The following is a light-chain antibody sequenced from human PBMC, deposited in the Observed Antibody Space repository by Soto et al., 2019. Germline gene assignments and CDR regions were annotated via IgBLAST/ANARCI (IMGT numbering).Light chain of an antibody. CDR2: DAF. V-gene: IGKV3-15*01. J-gene: IGKJ4*01. Sequence: EKVMTQSPATLSVSPGERATLSCRASENIKNRLAWYQQKPGQGPRLLIYDAFTRATDIPARFSGSASWTEVTLTISSLQSEDSAFYYCQQYDDWPLTLGGGTKVEIK. CDR1: ENIKNR. CDR3: QQYDDWPLT.